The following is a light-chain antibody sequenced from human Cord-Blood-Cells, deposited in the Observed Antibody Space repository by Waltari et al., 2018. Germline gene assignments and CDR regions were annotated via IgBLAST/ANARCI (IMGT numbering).Light chain of an antibody. CDR2: DVS. V-gene: IGLV2-14*01. J-gene: IGLJ3*02. CDR1: SRAVGGYNY. CDR3: SSYTSSSTRV. Sequence: QSAPTQPASGSGSPGQPITIPCPGTSRAVGGYNYVLWYQQHPGKAPKLMIYDVSNRPSGVSNRFSGSKSGNTASLTISGLQAEDEADYYCSSYTSSSTRVFGGGTKLTVL.